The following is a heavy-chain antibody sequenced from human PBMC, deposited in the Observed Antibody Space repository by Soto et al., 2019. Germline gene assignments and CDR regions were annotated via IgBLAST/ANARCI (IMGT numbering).Heavy chain of an antibody. CDR3: AKDSMSGYDYHSFDF. Sequence: QVQLVQSGAELKKPGASMKVSCKACGYTFTAYYIHWVRQAPGQGLEWMGWISPHSGGTNYAQKFQGRVTMTRDTSITTVYMELSRLRSDDTAVYFCAKDSMSGYDYHSFDFWGQGALVTVSS. CDR1: GYTFTAYY. D-gene: IGHD5-12*01. J-gene: IGHJ4*02. V-gene: IGHV1-2*02. CDR2: ISPHSGGT.